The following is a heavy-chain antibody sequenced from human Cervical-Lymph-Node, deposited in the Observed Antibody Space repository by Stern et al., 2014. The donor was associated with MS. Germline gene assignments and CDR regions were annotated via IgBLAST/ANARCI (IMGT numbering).Heavy chain of an antibody. CDR1: GFSLSTNGLG. D-gene: IGHD1-26*01. J-gene: IGHJ4*02. CDR3: ARSLVGPKTYYFDY. CDR2: IYWDDDE. Sequence: QVTLRESGPTLVRPTQTLTLTCTFSGFSLSTNGLGVGWIRQPPGKAPEWLALIYWDDDERYSPSLKSRLTITKDTSKNQVVLKMTNMDPVDTATYYCARSLVGPKTYYFDYWGQGTLVTVSS. V-gene: IGHV2-5*02.